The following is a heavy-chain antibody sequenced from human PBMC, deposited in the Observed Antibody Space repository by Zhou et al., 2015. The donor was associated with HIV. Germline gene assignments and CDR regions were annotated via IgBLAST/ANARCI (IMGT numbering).Heavy chain of an antibody. CDR2: IIPIFGTA. Sequence: QVQLVQSGAEVKKPGSSVKVSCKASGGTFSSYAISWVRQAPGQGLEWMGGIIPIFGTANYAQKFQGRVTITADESTSTAYMELSSLRSEDTAVYYCARSPLLRYFDWLSKGTNWFDPWGQGTLVTVSS. V-gene: IGHV1-69*01. CDR1: GGTFSSYA. J-gene: IGHJ5*02. D-gene: IGHD3-9*01. CDR3: ARSPLLRYFDWLSKGTNWFDP.